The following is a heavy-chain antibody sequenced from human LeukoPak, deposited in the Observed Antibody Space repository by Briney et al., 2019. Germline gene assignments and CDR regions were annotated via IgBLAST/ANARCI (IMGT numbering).Heavy chain of an antibody. CDR3: ARQATGGNWFDP. J-gene: IGHJ5*02. D-gene: IGHD1-14*01. V-gene: IGHV5-51*01. CDR2: IYPGDSDT. Sequence: ASVKVSCKASGYTFTSYDINWVRQATGQGLEWMGIIYPGDSDTRYSPSFQGQVTISADKSISTAYLQWSSLKASDTAMYYCARQATGGNWFDPWGQGTLVTVSS. CDR1: GYTFTSYD.